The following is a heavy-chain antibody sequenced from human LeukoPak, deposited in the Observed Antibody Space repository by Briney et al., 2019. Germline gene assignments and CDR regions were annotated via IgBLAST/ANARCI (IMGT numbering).Heavy chain of an antibody. CDR3: ASLAVAGTDYYYGMDV. CDR2: IYTSGST. D-gene: IGHD6-19*01. V-gene: IGHV4-4*07. Sequence: SETLSLTCTVSGGSISSYYWSWIRQPAGKGLEWIGRIYTSGSTNYNPSLKSRVTMSVDTSKNQFSLKLSSVTAADTAVYYCASLAVAGTDYYYGMDVWGQGTTVTVSS. CDR1: GGSISSYY. J-gene: IGHJ6*02.